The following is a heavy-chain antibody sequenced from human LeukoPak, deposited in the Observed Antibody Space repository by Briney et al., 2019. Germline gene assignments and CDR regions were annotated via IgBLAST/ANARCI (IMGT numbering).Heavy chain of an antibody. J-gene: IGHJ3*02. Sequence: GGSLRLSCAAHRVTFRSYAMSWVRQAPGKGLEWVSVISVSGGSTYYADSVKGRFTISRDNSKNTLYLQMNSLKDEDTSLYYCARVPPSTSRDAFDMWGQGTMVTVSS. CDR1: RVTFRSYA. D-gene: IGHD1-26*01. V-gene: IGHV3-23*01. CDR3: ARVPPSTSRDAFDM. CDR2: ISVSGGST.